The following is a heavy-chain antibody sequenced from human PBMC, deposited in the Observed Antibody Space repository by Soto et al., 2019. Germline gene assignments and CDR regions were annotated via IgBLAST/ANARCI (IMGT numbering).Heavy chain of an antibody. V-gene: IGHV6-1*01. D-gene: IGHD6-13*01. CDR1: WDSVSSNSAA. CDR2: TYYRSKWYN. CDR3: ARDLGSGVIAAAGTRRDYYYYGMDV. J-gene: IGHJ6*02. Sequence: TPALTCAISWDSVSSNSAAWNWIMHSPSRGLEWLGRTYYRSKWYNDYAVSVKSRITINPDTSKNQFSLQLNSVTPEDTAVYYCARDLGSGVIAAAGTRRDYYYYGMDVWGQGTTVTVSS.